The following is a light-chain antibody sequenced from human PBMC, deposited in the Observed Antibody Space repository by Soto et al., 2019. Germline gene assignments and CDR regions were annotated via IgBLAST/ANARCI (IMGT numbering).Light chain of an antibody. CDR3: SSHTSSSTLV. V-gene: IGLV2-14*01. Sequence: QSELTQPASVSGSPGQSITISCTGTSSDVGGYNYVSWYQQHPGKAPKLMIYDVSNRPSGVSNRFSGSKSGNTASLTISGLQAEDEADYYCSSHTSSSTLVFGGGTKLTVL. J-gene: IGLJ2*01. CDR2: DVS. CDR1: SSDVGGYNY.